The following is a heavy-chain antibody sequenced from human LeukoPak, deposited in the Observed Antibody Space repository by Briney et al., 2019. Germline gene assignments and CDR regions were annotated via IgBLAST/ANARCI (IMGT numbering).Heavy chain of an antibody. CDR3: ARGGYYDSSGYYYPFDY. V-gene: IGHV4-38-2*02. CDR1: GYSISSGYY. CDR2: IYHSGST. J-gene: IGHJ4*02. D-gene: IGHD3-22*01. Sequence: SETLSLTCTVSGYSISSGYYWGWIRQPPGKGLEWIGSIYHSGSTYYNPSLKSRVTISVDTSKNQFSLKLSSVTAADTAVYYCARGGYYDSSGYYYPFDYWGQGTLVTVSS.